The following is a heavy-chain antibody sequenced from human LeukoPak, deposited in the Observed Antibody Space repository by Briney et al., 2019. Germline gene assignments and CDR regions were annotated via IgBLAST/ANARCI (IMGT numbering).Heavy chain of an antibody. CDR1: GFPFGGYA. V-gene: IGHV3-23*01. Sequence: GGSLRLSCTASGFPFGGYAMSWVRQAPGKGLEWVSSISGGSEDTYHADSVKGRFTISRDNSKSALYLQMDSLRAEDTAVYYCARGKYQPVYYYHMDVWGKGTTVTVSS. J-gene: IGHJ6*03. D-gene: IGHD2-2*01. CDR3: ARGKYQPVYYYHMDV. CDR2: ISGGSEDT.